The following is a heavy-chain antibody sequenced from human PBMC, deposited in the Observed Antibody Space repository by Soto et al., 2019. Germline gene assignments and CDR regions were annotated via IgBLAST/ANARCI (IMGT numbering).Heavy chain of an antibody. CDR3: ALESYYYGSGSLVY. Sequence: QITLKESGPTLVKPTQTLTLTCTFSGFSLSTSGVGVGWIRQPPGKALEWLALIYWDDDKRYSPSLKSRLTFTKDTSKNQVVLTMTNIDPVDTATYYCALESYYYGSGSLVYWGQGTLVTVSS. V-gene: IGHV2-5*02. J-gene: IGHJ4*02. D-gene: IGHD3-10*01. CDR1: GFSLSTSGVG. CDR2: IYWDDDK.